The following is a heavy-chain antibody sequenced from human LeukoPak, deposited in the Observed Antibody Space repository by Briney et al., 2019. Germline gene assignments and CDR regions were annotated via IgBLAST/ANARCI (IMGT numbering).Heavy chain of an antibody. CDR3: ARDRAVRGSLSPAY. D-gene: IGHD3-10*01. V-gene: IGHV1-18*01. J-gene: IGHJ4*02. CDR2: ISAYNGNT. Sequence: GASVTVSCKASGYTFTSYGISWVRQAPGQGLEWMGWISAYNGNTNYAQKLQGRVTMTTDTSTSTAYMELRSLRSDDTAVYYCARDRAVRGSLSPAYWGQGTLVTVSS. CDR1: GYTFTSYG.